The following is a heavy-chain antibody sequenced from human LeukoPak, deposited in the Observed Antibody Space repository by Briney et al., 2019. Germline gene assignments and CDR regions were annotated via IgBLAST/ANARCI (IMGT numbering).Heavy chain of an antibody. CDR2: IIPILGIA. Sequence: SVKVSCKASGGTFSSYAISWVRQAPGQGLEWMGRIIPILGIANYAQKFQGRVTITADKSTSTAYMELSSLGSEDTAVYYCARVNSSSPRGYYYYGMDVWGQGTTVTVSS. V-gene: IGHV1-69*04. CDR3: ARVNSSSPRGYYYYGMDV. CDR1: GGTFSSYA. D-gene: IGHD6-6*01. J-gene: IGHJ6*02.